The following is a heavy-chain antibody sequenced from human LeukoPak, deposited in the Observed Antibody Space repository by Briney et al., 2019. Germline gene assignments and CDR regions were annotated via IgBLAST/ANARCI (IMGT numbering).Heavy chain of an antibody. Sequence: ASVKVSCKASGYTFTGYYMHWVRQAPGQGLEWMGRINPNNGGTNYAQKFQGRVTMTGDTSISAAYMELSSLRSDDTAVYYCTRESGSYHGNDYWGQGTLVTVSS. CDR3: TRESGSYHGNDY. CDR1: GYTFTGYY. CDR2: INPNNGGT. D-gene: IGHD1-26*01. V-gene: IGHV1-2*06. J-gene: IGHJ4*02.